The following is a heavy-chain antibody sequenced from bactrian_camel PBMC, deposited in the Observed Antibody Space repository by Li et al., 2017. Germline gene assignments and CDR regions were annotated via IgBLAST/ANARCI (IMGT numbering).Heavy chain of an antibody. Sequence: HVQLVESGGGSVQAGGSLRLSCEATGYIFGDNCIGWFRQAPGKDREGVAAIDAAIGNTYYTDSVKGRFTISLERGQNTVFLQMNSLDTDDTAMYYCAADWSGSDACRSRAIGAPDFAHLGQGTQVTVS. CDR2: IDAAIGNT. V-gene: IGHV3S54*01. CDR1: GYIFGDNC. CDR3: AADWSGSDACRSRAIGAPDFAH. J-gene: IGHJ6*01. D-gene: IGHD3*01.